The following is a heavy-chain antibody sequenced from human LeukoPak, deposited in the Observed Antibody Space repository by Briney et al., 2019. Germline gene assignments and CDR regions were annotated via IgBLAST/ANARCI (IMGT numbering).Heavy chain of an antibody. CDR2: IIPIFSTA. CDR3: ARGPLLRFLEWSGYWFDP. Sequence: SVKVSCKASGGTFSSYAISWVRQAPGQGLEWMGRIIPIFSTANYAQKFQGRVTITTDESTSTAYMELSSLRSEDTAVYYCARGPLLRFLEWSGYWFDPWGQGTLVTVSS. J-gene: IGHJ5*02. V-gene: IGHV1-69*05. D-gene: IGHD3-3*01. CDR1: GGTFSSYA.